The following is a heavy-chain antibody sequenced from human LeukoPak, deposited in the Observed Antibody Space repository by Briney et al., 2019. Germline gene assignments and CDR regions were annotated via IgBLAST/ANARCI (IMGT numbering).Heavy chain of an antibody. Sequence: ASVKVSCKASGYTFYSFGVSWVRQAPGQGLEWLGWISTHNGNTNYVQSLQGRVTMTTDTSTSTAYMELRSLRSDDTAVYYCARVVGYFYDSTDYYRFDYWGQGTLVTVSS. CDR3: ARVVGYFYDSTDYYRFDY. V-gene: IGHV1-18*01. CDR2: ISTHNGNT. J-gene: IGHJ4*02. CDR1: GYTFYSFG. D-gene: IGHD3-22*01.